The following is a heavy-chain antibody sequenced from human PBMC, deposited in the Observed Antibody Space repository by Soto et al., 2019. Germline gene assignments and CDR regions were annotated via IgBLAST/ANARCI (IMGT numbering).Heavy chain of an antibody. CDR3: ARYFGVVTQYYYYYMDV. Sequence: GASVKVSCKASGYTFTSYGISWVRQAPGQGLEWMGWISAYNGNTNYAQKLQGRVTMTTDTSTSTAYMELRSLRSDDTAVYYCARYFGVVTQYYYYYMDVWGKGTSVTVSS. D-gene: IGHD3-3*01. J-gene: IGHJ6*03. V-gene: IGHV1-18*01. CDR1: GYTFTSYG. CDR2: ISAYNGNT.